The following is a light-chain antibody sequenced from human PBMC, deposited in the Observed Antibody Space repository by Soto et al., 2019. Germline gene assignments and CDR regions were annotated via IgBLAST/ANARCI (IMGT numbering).Light chain of an antibody. Sequence: EIVLTQSPGTLSLSPGESATLSCGASQSVSSRFLAWYQQKPGQAPRLLIFGASTRATGIPDRFSGSGAGAYFNLTISRLEPADFGVYYCQQYGSSHTFGQGTRLEIK. J-gene: IGKJ5*01. CDR3: QQYGSSHT. CDR1: QSVSSRF. CDR2: GAS. V-gene: IGKV3-20*01.